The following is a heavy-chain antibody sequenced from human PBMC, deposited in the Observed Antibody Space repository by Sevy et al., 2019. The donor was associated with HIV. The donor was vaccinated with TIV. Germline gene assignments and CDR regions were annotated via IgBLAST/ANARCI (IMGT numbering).Heavy chain of an antibody. CDR3: ARSLMNWNIDY. CDR2: IIPIFGTA. D-gene: IGHD1-1*01. J-gene: IGHJ4*02. Sequence: ASVKVSCKASGGTFSSYAISWVRQAPGQGLGWMGGIIPIFGTANYAQKFQGRVSITADESTSTAYMELSSLRSEDTAVYYCARSLMNWNIDYWGQGTLVTVSS. V-gene: IGHV1-69*13. CDR1: GGTFSSYA.